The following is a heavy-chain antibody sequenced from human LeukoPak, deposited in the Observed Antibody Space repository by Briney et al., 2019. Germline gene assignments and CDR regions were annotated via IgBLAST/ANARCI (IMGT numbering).Heavy chain of an antibody. Sequence: ASVKVSCTASGYTFTSYGISWVRQAPGQGLEWMGWISAYNGNTNYAQKLQGRVTMTTDTSTSTAYMELRSLRSDDTAVYYCARGHPTYYYDSSGYYLRYWGQGTLVTVSS. CDR3: ARGHPTYYYDSSGYYLRY. CDR2: ISAYNGNT. D-gene: IGHD3-22*01. CDR1: GYTFTSYG. J-gene: IGHJ4*02. V-gene: IGHV1-18*01.